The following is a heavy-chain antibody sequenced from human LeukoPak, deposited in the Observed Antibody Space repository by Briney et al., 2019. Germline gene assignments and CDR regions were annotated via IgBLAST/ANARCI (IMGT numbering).Heavy chain of an antibody. Sequence: GGSLRLSCAASQFTFSSYPMSWVRQGPGKGLEGGSYSSSSSDSINYADSVKGRFTISRDNAKNSLYLQMNSLRAEDTAVYYCARGIRRSSTFDSWGQGTLVTVSS. CDR1: QFTFSSYP. CDR3: ARGIRRSSTFDS. V-gene: IGHV3-48*04. CDR2: SSSSSDSI. J-gene: IGHJ4*02. D-gene: IGHD6-6*01.